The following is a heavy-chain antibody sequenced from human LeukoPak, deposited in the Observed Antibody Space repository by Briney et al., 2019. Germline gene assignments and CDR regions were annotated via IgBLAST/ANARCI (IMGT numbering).Heavy chain of an antibody. CDR2: IYTSGST. D-gene: IGHD5-18*01. CDR1: GGSISSGSYY. V-gene: IGHV4-61*02. J-gene: IGHJ6*03. Sequence: SETLSLTCTVSGGSISSGSYYWSWIRQPAGKGLEWIRRIYTSGSTNYNPSLKSRVTISVDTSKNQFSLKLSSVTAADTAVYYCARDEDTAMPVGYMDVWGKGTTVTVSS. CDR3: ARDEDTAMPVGYMDV.